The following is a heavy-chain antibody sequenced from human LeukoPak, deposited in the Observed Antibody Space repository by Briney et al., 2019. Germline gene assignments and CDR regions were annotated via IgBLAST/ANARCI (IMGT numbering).Heavy chain of an antibody. J-gene: IGHJ5*02. CDR2: INAGNGNT. CDR3: AGYCSSTSCRRSWFDP. D-gene: IGHD2-2*01. V-gene: IGHV1-3*01. CDR1: GYTFTSYA. Sequence: ASVKVSCKASGYTFTSYAMHWVRQAPGQRLEWMGWINAGNGNTKYSQKFQGRVTITRDTSASTAYMELSSLRSEDPAVYYCAGYCSSTSCRRSWFDPWGQGTLVTVSS.